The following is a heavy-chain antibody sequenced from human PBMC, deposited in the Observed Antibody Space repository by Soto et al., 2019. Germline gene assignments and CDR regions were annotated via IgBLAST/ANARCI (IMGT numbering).Heavy chain of an antibody. J-gene: IGHJ6*02. D-gene: IGHD1-20*01. V-gene: IGHV1-69*06. CDR1: GGTCSSYA. Sequence: SVKVSCKASGGTCSSYAISWVLQAPGQGLEWMGGIIPIFGTANYAQKFQGRVTITADKSTSTAYMELSSLRSEDTAVYYCARGLRYNWNDLLYYYYGMDVWGQGTTVTVSS. CDR3: ARGLRYNWNDLLYYYYGMDV. CDR2: IIPIFGTA.